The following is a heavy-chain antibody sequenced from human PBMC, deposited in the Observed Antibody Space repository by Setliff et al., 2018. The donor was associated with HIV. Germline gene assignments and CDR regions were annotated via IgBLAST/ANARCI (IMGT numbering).Heavy chain of an antibody. J-gene: IGHJ6*02. CDR1: GFSYSGYW. D-gene: IGHD3-16*01. CDR3: ARDHMITFGGVPYGMDV. Sequence: GGSLRLSCAASGFSYSGYWMTWVRQTSGKGLEWVATIKPDASERSYLDSAKGRFTISRDNSKDTLYLQMNSRRAEDTALYYCARDHMITFGGVPYGMDVWGQGTTVTVSS. V-gene: IGHV3-7*03. CDR2: IKPDASER.